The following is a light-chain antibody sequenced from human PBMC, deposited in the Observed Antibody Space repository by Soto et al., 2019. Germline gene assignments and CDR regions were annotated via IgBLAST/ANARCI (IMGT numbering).Light chain of an antibody. CDR3: QQYFDVPFT. CDR1: RSVLYKSNNKNH. J-gene: IGKJ4*01. Sequence: DIVVTPSPDSLAVSLGERATMNCKCSRSVLYKSNNKNHLAWYQQKPGQPPQLIISWASTRESGVPERFSGSGSGTDFTLTISSLEAEDVAFYWCQQYFDVPFTFGGGTKVDIK. CDR2: WAS. V-gene: IGKV4-1*01.